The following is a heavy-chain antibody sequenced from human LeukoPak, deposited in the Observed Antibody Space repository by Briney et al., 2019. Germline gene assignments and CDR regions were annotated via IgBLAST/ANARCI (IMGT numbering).Heavy chain of an antibody. CDR3: ARGTIAAAGGINDAFGI. CDR1: GDSVSSNSAA. CDR2: TYYRSKWYN. V-gene: IGHV6-1*01. D-gene: IGHD6-13*01. Sequence: SQTLSLTCAIFGDSVSSNSAAWNWIRQSPSRGLEWLGRTYYRSKWYNDYAVSVKSRITINPDTSKNQFSLQLNSVTPEDTAVYYCARGTIAAAGGINDAFGIWGQGTMVTVSS. J-gene: IGHJ3*02.